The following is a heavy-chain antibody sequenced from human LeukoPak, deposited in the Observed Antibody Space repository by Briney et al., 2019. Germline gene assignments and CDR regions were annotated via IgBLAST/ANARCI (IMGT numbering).Heavy chain of an antibody. CDR2: IIPIFGTA. D-gene: IGHD3-10*01. CDR1: GYTFTSYA. Sequence: GASVKVSCKASGYTFTSYAISWVRQAPGQGLEWMGGIIPIFGTANYAQKFQGRVTITADESTSTAYMELSSLRSEDTAVYYCARDEYGYYYGSGSSIRFDPWGQGTLVTVSS. V-gene: IGHV1-69*13. CDR3: ARDEYGYYYGSGSSIRFDP. J-gene: IGHJ5*02.